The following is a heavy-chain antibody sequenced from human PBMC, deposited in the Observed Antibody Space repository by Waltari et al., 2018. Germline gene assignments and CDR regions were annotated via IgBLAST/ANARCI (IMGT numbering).Heavy chain of an antibody. V-gene: IGHV7-4-1*02. Sequence: QVQLVQSGSELREPGASVKISCQASGYSFSDYPMNWVRQAPGQGLEWMGWINTDTGNPTYAPGFTGRFVFSLDTSVSTAYLQISSLEAEDAAVYYCARKIGATSSAWYFDLWGRGSLVTVSS. CDR1: GYSFSDYP. J-gene: IGHJ2*01. CDR2: INTDTGNP. D-gene: IGHD6-6*01. CDR3: ARKIGATSSAWYFDL.